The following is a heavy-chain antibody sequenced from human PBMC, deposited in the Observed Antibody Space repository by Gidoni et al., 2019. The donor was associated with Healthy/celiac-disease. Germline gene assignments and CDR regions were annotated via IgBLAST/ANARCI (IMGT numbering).Heavy chain of an antibody. Sequence: EVQLVESGGGWVQPGGSLRLSCAASGFTFSSYEMNWVRQAPGKGLEGVSYISSSGSTIYYADSVKGRFTISRDNAKNSLYLQMNSLRAEDTAVYYCARLDYYDSSGYYADWFDPWGQGTLVTVSS. J-gene: IGHJ5*02. CDR2: ISSSGSTI. V-gene: IGHV3-48*03. D-gene: IGHD3-22*01. CDR1: GFTFSSYE. CDR3: ARLDYYDSSGYYADWFDP.